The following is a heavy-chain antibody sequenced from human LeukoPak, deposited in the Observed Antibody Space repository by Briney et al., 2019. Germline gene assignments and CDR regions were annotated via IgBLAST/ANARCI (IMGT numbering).Heavy chain of an antibody. D-gene: IGHD5-24*01. J-gene: IGHJ4*02. CDR2: IKQDGSKK. V-gene: IGHV3-7*04. CDR1: GFTFSSYW. Sequence: GGPLRLSCAASGFTFSSYWMHWVRQAPGKGLEWVANIKQDGSKKSYVDSVKGRFTISRDNAKNSLYLQMNSLRAEDTAIYYCTRVGYIDEGIDYWGQGTLVTVSS. CDR3: TRVGYIDEGIDY.